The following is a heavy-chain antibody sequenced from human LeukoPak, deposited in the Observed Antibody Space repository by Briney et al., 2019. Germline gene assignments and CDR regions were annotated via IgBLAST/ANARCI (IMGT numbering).Heavy chain of an antibody. CDR2: IYYSGST. D-gene: IGHD5-12*01. J-gene: IGHJ4*02. CDR1: AGAISSSRYD. Sequence: SQTLSLTCTVSAGAISSSRYDWGWIRQPPGKGLEWIGRIYYSGSTYYNPSLKSRVTISVDTSKNQFSLKLSSVTAADTAVYYCARQYIVATIIDYWGQGTLVTVSS. V-gene: IGHV4-39*01. CDR3: ARQYIVATIIDY.